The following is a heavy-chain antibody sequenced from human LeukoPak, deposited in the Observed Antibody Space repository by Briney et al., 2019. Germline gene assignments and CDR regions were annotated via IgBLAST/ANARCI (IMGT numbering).Heavy chain of an antibody. J-gene: IGHJ3*02. CDR2: IYSGGST. D-gene: IGHD6-19*01. CDR3: ARDLVSSGWYDAFDI. Sequence: PGGSLRLSCAASGFTVSSNYMSWVRQAPGKGLEWVSVIYSGGSTYYADSMKGRFTISRDNSKNTLYLQMNSLRAEDTAVYYCARDLVSSGWYDAFDIWGQGTMVTVSS. CDR1: GFTVSSNY. V-gene: IGHV3-66*01.